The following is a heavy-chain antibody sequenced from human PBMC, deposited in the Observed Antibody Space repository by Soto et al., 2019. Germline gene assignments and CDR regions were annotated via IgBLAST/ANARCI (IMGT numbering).Heavy chain of an antibody. J-gene: IGHJ6*02. V-gene: IGHV4-30-4*01. CDR1: GGSISSGDYY. Sequence: SETLSLTCTVSGGSISSGDYYWSWIRQPPGKGLEWIGYIYYSGSTYYNPSLKSRVTISVDTSKNQFSLKLSSVTAADTAVYYCARGEVLYYGMDVWGQGPRSPSP. CDR3: ARGEVLYYGMDV. CDR2: IYYSGST.